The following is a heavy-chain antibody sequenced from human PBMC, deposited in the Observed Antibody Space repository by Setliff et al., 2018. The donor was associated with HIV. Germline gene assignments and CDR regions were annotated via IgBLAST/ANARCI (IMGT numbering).Heavy chain of an antibody. J-gene: IGHJ6*03. D-gene: IGHD3-10*01. CDR3: ARGPSINTIRARGYYMDV. Sequence: SETLSLTCTVSGGSISNYYWSWIRQPPGKGLEWIGTFYYNGDSRYNPSLKSRVTISVDTSKNQFSLKLSSVTAADTAVYYCARGPSINTIRARGYYMDVWAKGTTVTVSS. CDR1: GGSISNYY. V-gene: IGHV4-59*01. CDR2: FYYNGDS.